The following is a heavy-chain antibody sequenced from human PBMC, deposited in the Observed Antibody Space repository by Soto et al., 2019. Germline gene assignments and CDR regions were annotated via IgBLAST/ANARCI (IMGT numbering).Heavy chain of an antibody. CDR2: INHSGST. CDR1: VGSFSGYY. Sequence: AETLSLTCSVYVGSFSGYYWSWIRQPPGKGLEWIGEINHSGSTNYNPSLKSRVTISVDTSKDQFSLKLSSVTAADTAVYYCARGSKDCSSTSCLKKRFDYWGQGTLVTVSS. V-gene: IGHV4-34*01. J-gene: IGHJ4*02. CDR3: ARGSKDCSSTSCLKKRFDY. D-gene: IGHD2-2*01.